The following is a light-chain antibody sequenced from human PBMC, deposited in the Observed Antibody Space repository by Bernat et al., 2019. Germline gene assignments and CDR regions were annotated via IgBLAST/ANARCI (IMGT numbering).Light chain of an antibody. CDR1: QSVSSTY. Sequence: EIVLTQSPGTLSLSPGERATLSCRASQSVSSTYLAWYQQKPGQAPRLLIYGASSRATGIPDRFSGSGTGTAFALTISRLEPEDFSVYYCPQYGISPRPFGHGTKVEVK. CDR3: PQYGISPRP. V-gene: IGKV3-20*01. J-gene: IGKJ1*01. CDR2: GAS.